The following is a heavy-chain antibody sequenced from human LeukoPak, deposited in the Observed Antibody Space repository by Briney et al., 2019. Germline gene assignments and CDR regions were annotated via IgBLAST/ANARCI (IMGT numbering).Heavy chain of an antibody. D-gene: IGHD1-26*01. CDR2: IKQDRSEK. V-gene: IGHV3-7*03. J-gene: IGHJ4*02. CDR1: GFTFTNYW. CDR3: AKSGSYWPFDY. Sequence: GGSLRLSCAASGFTFTNYWMSWVRQAPGKGLELVANIKQDRSEKYYVDSVKGRFTISRDNAKNSLYLQMNSLRAEDTAVYYCAKSGSYWPFDYWGQGTLVTVSS.